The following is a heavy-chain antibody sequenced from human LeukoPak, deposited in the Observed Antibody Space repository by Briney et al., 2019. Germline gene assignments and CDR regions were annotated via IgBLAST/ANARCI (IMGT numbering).Heavy chain of an antibody. D-gene: IGHD5-12*01. J-gene: IGHJ5*02. Sequence: SETLSLTCTVSSGSISSHNYYCAWIRQPPGKGLEWIGSVFYSGSTYYNPSLKSRVTISVDTSNNQFSLRLTSVTAADTAVYYCATPIGATDWFDPWGQGTLVTVSS. V-gene: IGHV4-39*01. CDR3: ATPIGATDWFDP. CDR1: SGSISSHNYY. CDR2: VFYSGST.